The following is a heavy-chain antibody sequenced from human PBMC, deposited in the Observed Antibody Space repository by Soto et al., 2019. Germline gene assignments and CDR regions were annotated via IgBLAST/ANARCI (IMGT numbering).Heavy chain of an antibody. CDR2: ISYYSGSI. D-gene: IGHD2-15*01. CDR3: AKSMGGTANGMDV. Sequence: HPGGSLRLSCAASGFNFDDYGMHWVRQAPGKGLEWVSGISYYSGSIGYADSVKGRFTISRDNAKNSLYLQMNSLRAEDTALYYCAKSMGGTANGMDVWGQGTTVTVSS. J-gene: IGHJ6*02. CDR1: GFNFDDYG. V-gene: IGHV3-9*01.